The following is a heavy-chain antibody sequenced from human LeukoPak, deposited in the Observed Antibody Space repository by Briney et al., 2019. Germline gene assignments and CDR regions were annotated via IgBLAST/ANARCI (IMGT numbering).Heavy chain of an antibody. D-gene: IGHD6-13*01. CDR3: AREGRMDSSSWYVFDY. V-gene: IGHV4-61*01. CDR1: GGSISSGSYY. J-gene: IGHJ4*02. Sequence: SETLSLTCTVSGGSISSGSYYWSWIRQPPGKGLEWIGYIYYSGSTNYNPSLKSRVTISVDTSKNQFSLKLSSVTAADTAVYYCAREGRMDSSSWYVFDYWGQGTLVTVSS. CDR2: IYYSGST.